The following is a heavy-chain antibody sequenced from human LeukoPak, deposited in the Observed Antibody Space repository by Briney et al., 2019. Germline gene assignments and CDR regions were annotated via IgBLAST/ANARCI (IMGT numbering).Heavy chain of an antibody. CDR3: ARPTTDYYYGMDV. CDR1: GGTFSSYA. J-gene: IGHJ6*02. V-gene: IGHV1-69*04. CDR2: TIPILGIA. Sequence: SVKVSCKASGGTFSSYAISWVRQAPGQGLEWMGRTIPILGIANYAQKFQGRVTITADKSTSTAYMELSSLRSEDTAVYYCARPTTDYYYGMDVWGQGTTVTVSS. D-gene: IGHD4-17*01.